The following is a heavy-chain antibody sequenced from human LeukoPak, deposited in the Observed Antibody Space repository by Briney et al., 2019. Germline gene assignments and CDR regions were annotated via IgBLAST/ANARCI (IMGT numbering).Heavy chain of an antibody. J-gene: IGHJ6*02. CDR3: ARDRSNYLGGYYYYGMDV. Sequence: SETLSLTCTVSGGSITDYHWTWIRQPPGQGLEYIGYVYNRGTTFYNPSLKGRVTISADTSKKQFFLKVNSMTAADTAVYYCARDRSNYLGGYYYYGMDVWGQGTTVTVSS. V-gene: IGHV4-59*01. CDR2: VYNRGTT. D-gene: IGHD4-11*01. CDR1: GGSITDYH.